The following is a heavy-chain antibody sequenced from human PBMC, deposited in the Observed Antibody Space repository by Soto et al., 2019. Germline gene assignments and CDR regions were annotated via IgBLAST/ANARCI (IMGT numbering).Heavy chain of an antibody. V-gene: IGHV1-69*13. J-gene: IGHJ6*02. CDR3: AARTQDYYYYVMDV. CDR1: GGTFRSHS. CDR2: IIPIFGTA. Sequence: APVKGSCKDFGGTFRSHSINWVRQAPGQGLEWMGGIIPIFGTANYAQKFQGRVTITADESTSTAYMELSSLRSEDTAVYYCAARTQDYYYYVMDVWGQGTTVTVS. D-gene: IGHD1-7*01.